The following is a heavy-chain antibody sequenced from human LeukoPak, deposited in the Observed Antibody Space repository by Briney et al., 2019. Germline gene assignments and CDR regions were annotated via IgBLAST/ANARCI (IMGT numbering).Heavy chain of an antibody. D-gene: IGHD2-15*01. CDR3: ARDSGAFDY. CDR2: INTATTET. CDR1: GYTFTNYL. J-gene: IGHJ4*02. V-gene: IGHV1-3*04. Sequence: GASVKVSCKASGYTFTNYLIHWRRQAPGQSLQWMGWINTATTETKYSQNFQGRVTIATDTSATAAYMELSSLRSEDTAVYFCARDSGAFDYWGQGTLVTVSS.